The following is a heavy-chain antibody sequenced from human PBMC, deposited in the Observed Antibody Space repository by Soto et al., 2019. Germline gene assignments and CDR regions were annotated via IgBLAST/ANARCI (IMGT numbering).Heavy chain of an antibody. Sequence: QVQLVESGGGVVQPGRSLRLSCAASGFTFSSYAMHWVRQAPGKGLEWVAVISYDGSNKYYSDSVKGRFTISRDNSKNTLYLQMNSLRAEDTAVYYCAGGLSYYFDYWGQGTLVTVSS. D-gene: IGHD3-16*01. J-gene: IGHJ4*02. CDR1: GFTFSSYA. CDR3: AGGLSYYFDY. CDR2: ISYDGSNK. V-gene: IGHV3-30-3*01.